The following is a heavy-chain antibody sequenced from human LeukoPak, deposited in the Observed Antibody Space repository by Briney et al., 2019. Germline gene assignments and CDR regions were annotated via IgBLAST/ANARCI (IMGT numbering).Heavy chain of an antibody. CDR1: GYTFTSYG. V-gene: IGHV1-18*01. CDR2: ISAYNGNT. J-gene: IGHJ4*02. Sequence: GASVKVSCKASGYTFTSYGISWVRQAPGQGLEWMGWISAYNGNTNYAQKLQGRVTMTTDTSTSTAYVELRSLRSDDTAVYYCARAGSSGWYVTLFDYWGQGTLVTVSS. D-gene: IGHD6-19*01. CDR3: ARAGSSGWYVTLFDY.